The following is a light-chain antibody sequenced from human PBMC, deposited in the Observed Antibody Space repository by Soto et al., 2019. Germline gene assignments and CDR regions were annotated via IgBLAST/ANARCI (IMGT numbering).Light chain of an antibody. CDR3: QQRFNWPWT. Sequence: EIVLTQSPATLSLSPGERATLSCRASQSVGSYLAWYQQKPGRAPRLLIYDASNRATGIPARFSGGGSGTDFALTSSRLEPEDFAIYYCQQRFNWPWTFGQGTNVEIK. CDR1: QSVGSY. CDR2: DAS. J-gene: IGKJ1*01. V-gene: IGKV3-11*01.